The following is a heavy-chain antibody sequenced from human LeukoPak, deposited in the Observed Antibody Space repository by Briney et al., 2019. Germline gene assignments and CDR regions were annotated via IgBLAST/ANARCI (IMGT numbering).Heavy chain of an antibody. Sequence: SETLSLTCTVSGGSISSYYWGWIRQPPGKGLEWIGSIYYSGSTYYNPSLKSRVTISVDTSKNQFSLKLSSVTAADTAVYYCARRRGSGWYIDYWGQGTLVTVSS. CDR2: IYYSGST. J-gene: IGHJ4*02. D-gene: IGHD6-19*01. V-gene: IGHV4-39*01. CDR1: GGSISSYY. CDR3: ARRRGSGWYIDY.